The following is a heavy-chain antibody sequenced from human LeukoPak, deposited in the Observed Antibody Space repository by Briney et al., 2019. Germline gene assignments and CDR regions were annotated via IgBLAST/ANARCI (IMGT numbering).Heavy chain of an antibody. CDR3: ARDSFDYGDYAEVFDI. CDR1: GYTYTSYG. CDR2: ISAYNGNT. D-gene: IGHD4-17*01. J-gene: IGHJ3*02. Sequence: EASVKVSCKASGYTYTSYGISWVRQAPGQGLEWMGWISAYNGNTNYAQKLQGRVTMTTDTSTSTAYMELRSLRSDDTAVYYCARDSFDYGDYAEVFDIWGQGTMVTVSS. V-gene: IGHV1-18*01.